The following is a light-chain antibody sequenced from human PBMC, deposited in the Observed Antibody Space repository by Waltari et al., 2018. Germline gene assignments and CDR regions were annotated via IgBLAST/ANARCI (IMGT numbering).Light chain of an antibody. V-gene: IGLV3-21*04. Sequence: SYVVTQPPSLSVAPGETAKVTCGGFKIGDKSVHWYQQKPGQAPVLVTYYDTDRPSGIPERFSGSNSGNTATLTSSGVEAGDEADYYCQVWDNDSGLVLFGGGTKVTVL. CDR1: KIGDKS. CDR2: YDT. J-gene: IGLJ2*01. CDR3: QVWDNDSGLVL.